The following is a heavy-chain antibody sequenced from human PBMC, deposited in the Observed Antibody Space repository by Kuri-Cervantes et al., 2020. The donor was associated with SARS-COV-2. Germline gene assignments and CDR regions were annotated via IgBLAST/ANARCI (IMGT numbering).Heavy chain of an antibody. Sequence: GESLKISCAASGFTFSSYGMHWVRQAPGKGLEWVSSISSSSSYIYYADSVKGRFTISRDNAKNSLYLQMNSLRAEDTAVYYCAKVSKSSGSYQKALGYWGQGTLVTVSS. V-gene: IGHV3-21*01. J-gene: IGHJ4*02. D-gene: IGHD3-10*01. CDR1: GFTFSSYG. CDR3: AKVSKSSGSYQKALGY. CDR2: ISSSSSYI.